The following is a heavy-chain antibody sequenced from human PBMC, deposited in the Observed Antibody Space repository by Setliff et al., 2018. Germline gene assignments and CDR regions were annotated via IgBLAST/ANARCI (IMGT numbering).Heavy chain of an antibody. Sequence: SETLSLTCTVSGGSINNYYWSWIRQPAGKGLEWIGRVYSNVGTNFNPSLKSRVTMSVDASKNQISLKLMSVTAADTAFYYCASRNSDGGPEYFQHWGQGALVTVSS. J-gene: IGHJ1*01. V-gene: IGHV4-4*07. D-gene: IGHD1-26*01. CDR3: ASRNSDGGPEYFQH. CDR2: VYSNVGT. CDR1: GGSINNYY.